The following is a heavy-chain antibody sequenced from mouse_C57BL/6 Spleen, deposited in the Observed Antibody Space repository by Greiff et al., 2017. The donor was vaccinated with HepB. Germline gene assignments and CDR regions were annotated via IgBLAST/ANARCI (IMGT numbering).Heavy chain of an antibody. Sequence: DVQLVESGGGLVKPGGSRKLSCAASGFTFRSYTMSWVRQTPEKRLEWVATISGGGGNTYYPDSVKGRFTISRDNAKNTLYLQMSSLRSEDTALYYCARQNSWFAYWGQGTLVTVSA. J-gene: IGHJ3*01. CDR2: ISGGGGNT. CDR3: ARQNSWFAY. V-gene: IGHV5-9*01. CDR1: GFTFRSYT.